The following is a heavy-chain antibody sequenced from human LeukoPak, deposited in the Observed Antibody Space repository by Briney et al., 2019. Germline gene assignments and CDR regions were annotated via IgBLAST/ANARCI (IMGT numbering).Heavy chain of an antibody. V-gene: IGHV3-21*01. Sequence: GGSLRLSRAASRFTFISYSMNWVRPAPGKGLEWVSSISSSSRYIHSAHTAKGRFTLSRDNAKNSLYLQMNRLRAEDTAVYYCARASSYYDFGGGQLQWGHLDYWGQGTLVTVSS. D-gene: IGHD3-3*01. CDR2: ISSSSRYI. J-gene: IGHJ4*02. CDR3: ARASSYYDFGGGQLQWGHLDY. CDR1: RFTFISYS.